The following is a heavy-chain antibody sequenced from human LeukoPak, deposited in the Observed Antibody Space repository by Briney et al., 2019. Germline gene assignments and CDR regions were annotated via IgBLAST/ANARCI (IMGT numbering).Heavy chain of an antibody. Sequence: SETLSLTCAVSSDSISSFNWWSWVRQPPGKGLEWIGEIYHSGTTNCNPSLKSRVTISVDKSQNQFSLKLSSVTAADTAVYYCAREKNYYGSGSYYAFDYWGQGTLVTVSS. V-gene: IGHV4-4*02. CDR1: SDSISSFNW. D-gene: IGHD3-10*01. J-gene: IGHJ4*02. CDR3: AREKNYYGSGSYYAFDY. CDR2: IYHSGTT.